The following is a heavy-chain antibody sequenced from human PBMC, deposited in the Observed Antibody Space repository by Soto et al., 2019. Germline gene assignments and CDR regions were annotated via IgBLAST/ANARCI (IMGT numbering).Heavy chain of an antibody. CDR1: GFSFSDYY. J-gene: IGHJ4*02. CDR3: AKGSSGSRPYFFEY. CDR2: ISFSDNSI. D-gene: IGHD6-19*01. Sequence: GGSLRLSCAASGFSFSDYYMSWIRQAPGKGLEWVSYISFSDNSIYYADSVKGRFTISRDNAKNSLYLQMNSLRADDTAVYYCAKGSSGSRPYFFEYWGQGSLVTVSS. V-gene: IGHV3-11*01.